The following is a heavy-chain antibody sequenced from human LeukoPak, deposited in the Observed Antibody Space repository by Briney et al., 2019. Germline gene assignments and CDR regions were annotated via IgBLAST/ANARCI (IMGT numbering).Heavy chain of an antibody. CDR2: IYYSGST. D-gene: IGHD1-7*01. CDR1: GGSISSSSYY. Sequence: PSETLSLTCTVSGGSISSSSYYWGWIRQPPGKGLEWIGSIYYSGSTDYNPSLKSRVTISVDTSKNQFSLKLSSATAADTAVYYCARRIIETRQHYMDVWGKGTTVTVSS. V-gene: IGHV4-39*01. CDR3: ARRIIETRQHYMDV. J-gene: IGHJ6*03.